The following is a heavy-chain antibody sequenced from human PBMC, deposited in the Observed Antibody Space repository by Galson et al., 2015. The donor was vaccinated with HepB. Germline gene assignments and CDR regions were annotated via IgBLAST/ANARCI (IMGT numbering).Heavy chain of an antibody. J-gene: IGHJ3*02. CDR1: GGTFSSYA. CDR3: AREGGYGSGSFDAFDI. V-gene: IGHV1-69*06. D-gene: IGHD3-10*01. Sequence: SVKVSCKASGGTFSSYAISWVRQAPGQGLEWMGGIIPIFGTANYAQKFQGRVTITADKSTSTAYMELSSLRSEDTAVYYCAREGGYGSGSFDAFDIWGQGTMVTVSS. CDR2: IIPIFGTA.